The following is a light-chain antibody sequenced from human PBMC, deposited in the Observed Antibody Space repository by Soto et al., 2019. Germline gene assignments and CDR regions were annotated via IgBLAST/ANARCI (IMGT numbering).Light chain of an antibody. CDR1: QSVSSY. J-gene: IGKJ1*01. CDR3: QQRWNWSPWT. V-gene: IGKV3-11*01. Sequence: EIVLTQSPATLSLSPGERATLSCRASQSVSSYLAWYQQKPGQAPRLLIYDASNRATGIPASISSSGSWTEFTRLISSVEAEDYAANYCQQRWNWSPWTFGQGAKVEIK. CDR2: DAS.